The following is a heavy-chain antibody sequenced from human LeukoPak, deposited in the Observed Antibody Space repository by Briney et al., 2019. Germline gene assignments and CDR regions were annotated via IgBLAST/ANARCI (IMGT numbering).Heavy chain of an antibody. CDR1: GASVGSGTYY. J-gene: IGHJ6*03. CDR2: ITYSGNS. Sequence: PSETLSLTCTVSGASVGSGTYYWPWVRQHPEKGLDWIGYITYSGNSYYNPSLQSRVTISAATSRTQFSLKVNSVTAADTAMYYCARISGVALSGAMADYYHMDVWGKGTTVTVSS. V-gene: IGHV4-31*03. D-gene: IGHD3-3*01. CDR3: ARISGVALSGAMADYYHMDV.